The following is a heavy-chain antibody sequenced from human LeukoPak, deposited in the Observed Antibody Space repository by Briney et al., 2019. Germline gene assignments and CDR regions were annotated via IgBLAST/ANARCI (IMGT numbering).Heavy chain of an antibody. CDR3: VRVGGVVATVLDS. CDR2: IRQDGSKK. D-gene: IGHD5-12*01. Sequence: GGSLRLSCAASGFTFSSCWMSWVRKAQGKGLVGGANIRQDGSKKYYVDSVKGRFTISRDNATNTLYLQRNSLGNEGTEVYYCVRVGGVVATVLDSWGQGTLVTVSS. J-gene: IGHJ4*02. CDR1: GFTFSSCW. V-gene: IGHV3-7*04.